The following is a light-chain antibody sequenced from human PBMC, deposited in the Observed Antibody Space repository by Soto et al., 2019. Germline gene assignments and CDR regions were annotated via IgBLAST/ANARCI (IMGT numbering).Light chain of an antibody. CDR3: QQYTNWPYT. V-gene: IGKV3-15*01. CDR1: QSVGSN. CDR2: GVS. J-gene: IGKJ2*01. Sequence: EIVMTQSPATLSVSPGERASLSCRASQSVGSNLAWYQQTAGQAPRLLIYGVSTRATGIPARFSGSGSGTEFTVAISSLQSEDFAVYSCQQYTNWPYTFGQGTKLEIK.